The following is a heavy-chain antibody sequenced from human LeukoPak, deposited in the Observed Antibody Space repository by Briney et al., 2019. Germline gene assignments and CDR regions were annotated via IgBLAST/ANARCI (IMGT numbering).Heavy chain of an antibody. V-gene: IGHV3-15*01. CDR2: IKSRNRGETV. CDR1: GFTFSDAW. CDR3: TTDGSTTLSNTFDY. D-gene: IGHD1-26*01. Sequence: PGGSLRLSCAASGFTFSDAWMNWVRLAPGKGLEWVGRIKSRNRGETVDYAAPVKGRFTISRDDSKTTVYLQMNSLKTEDTAIYYCTTDGSTTLSNTFDYWGQGTLVTVSS. J-gene: IGHJ4*02.